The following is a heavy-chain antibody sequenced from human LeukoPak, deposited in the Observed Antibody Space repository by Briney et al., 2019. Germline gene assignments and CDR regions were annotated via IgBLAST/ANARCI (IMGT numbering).Heavy chain of an antibody. CDR1: GFTFSSYA. Sequence: PGGSLRLSCAASGFTFSSYAMHWVRQAPGKGLEWVAVIWHDGNNKYYADSVKGRFTISRDNSKNTVYLQMNSLRAEDTAVYYCARDWMGSTRLAGDYWGQGTLVTVSS. CDR3: ARDWMGSTRLAGDY. D-gene: IGHD2/OR15-2a*01. CDR2: IWHDGNNK. V-gene: IGHV3-33*08. J-gene: IGHJ4*02.